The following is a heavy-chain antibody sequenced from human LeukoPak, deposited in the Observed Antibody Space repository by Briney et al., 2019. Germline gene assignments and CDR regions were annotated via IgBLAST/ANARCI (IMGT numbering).Heavy chain of an antibody. J-gene: IGHJ4*02. CDR2: INPNSGGT. D-gene: IGHD1-26*01. Sequence: ASVKVSCKASGYTFTGYYMHWVRQAPGQGLEWMGWINPNSGGTNYAQKFQGRVTMTRDTSISTAYMELSRLRSDDTAVYYCARDSISGSYVHFDDWGQGTLVTVSS. CDR1: GYTFTGYY. CDR3: ARDSISGSYVHFDD. V-gene: IGHV1-2*02.